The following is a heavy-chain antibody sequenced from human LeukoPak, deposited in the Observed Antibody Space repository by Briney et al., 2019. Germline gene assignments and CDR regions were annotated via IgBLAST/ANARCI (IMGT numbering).Heavy chain of an antibody. Sequence: GGSLRLSCTASGFTFINYGMHWVRQAPGKELEWVAFIRYDGTNKDYADSVKGRFTISRDNSKNTLYLQMNSLRAEDTAVYYCAKVPLGVAAEYYFDYWGQGTLVTVSS. CDR3: AKVPLGVAAEYYFDY. CDR1: GFTFINYG. J-gene: IGHJ4*02. CDR2: IRYDGTNK. D-gene: IGHD6-19*01. V-gene: IGHV3-30*02.